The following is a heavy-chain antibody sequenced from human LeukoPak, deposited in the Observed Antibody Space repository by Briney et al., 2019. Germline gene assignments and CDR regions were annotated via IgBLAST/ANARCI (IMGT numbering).Heavy chain of an antibody. CDR1: GFTVSSNY. CDR2: ISGSGSPK. D-gene: IGHD5-18*01. V-gene: IGHV3-11*01. CDR3: ARGGHSYVYGY. J-gene: IGHJ4*02. Sequence: GGSLRLSCAASGFTVSSNYMSWIRQAPGKGLEWVSYISGSGSPKYYADSVKGRFTISRDNAKNSLYLQMNSLSAEDTAVYYCARGGHSYVYGYWGQGTLVTVSS.